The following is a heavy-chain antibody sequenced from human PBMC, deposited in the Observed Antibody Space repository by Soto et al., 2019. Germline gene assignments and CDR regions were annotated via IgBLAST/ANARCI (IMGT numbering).Heavy chain of an antibody. J-gene: IGHJ6*02. CDR1: GGTFSSYA. CDR2: VIPIFGTA. D-gene: IGHD3-3*01. V-gene: IGHV1-69*12. CDR3: ARDRVFRVVKYYGMDV. Sequence: QVQLVQSGAEVKKPGSSVKVSCKASGGTFSSYAISWVRQAPGQGLEWMGGVIPIFGTANYAQKFQGRVTITGEESSSTAYMELSSLRSEDTAVYYCARDRVFRVVKYYGMDVWGQGTTVTVSS.